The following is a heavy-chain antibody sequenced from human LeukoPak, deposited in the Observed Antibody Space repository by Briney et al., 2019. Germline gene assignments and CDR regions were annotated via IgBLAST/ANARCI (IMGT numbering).Heavy chain of an antibody. Sequence: GGSLRLSCAASGFTFSSYSMNWVRQAQGKGLEWVSYISSSSSTIYYADSVKGRFTISRDNAKNSLYLQMNSLRAEDTAVYYCARVSITMIVVGDYWGQGTLVTVSS. CDR2: ISSSSSTI. V-gene: IGHV3-48*01. CDR1: GFTFSSYS. J-gene: IGHJ4*02. D-gene: IGHD3-22*01. CDR3: ARVSITMIVVGDY.